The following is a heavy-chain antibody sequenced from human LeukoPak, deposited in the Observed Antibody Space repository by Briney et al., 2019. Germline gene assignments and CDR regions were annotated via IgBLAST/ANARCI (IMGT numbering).Heavy chain of an antibody. V-gene: IGHV3-30*02. CDR2: IQNDGSDK. CDR3: AREGGRAAAGRFDY. Sequence: GGSLRLSCAASGINFRSSGMHWVRQAPDKGLEWVTFIQNDGSDKSYAASVKGRFTISRDNSKNTVYLHMNSLRADDTALYYCAREGGRAAAGRFDYWGQGTLVTVSS. D-gene: IGHD6-13*01. J-gene: IGHJ4*02. CDR1: GINFRSSG.